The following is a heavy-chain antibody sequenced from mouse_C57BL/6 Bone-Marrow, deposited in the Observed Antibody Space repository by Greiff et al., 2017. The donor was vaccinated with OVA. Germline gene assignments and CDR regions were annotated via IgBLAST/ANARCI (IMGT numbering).Heavy chain of an antibody. CDR3: AIGNEGYWSLAY. J-gene: IGHJ3*01. D-gene: IGHD2-3*01. V-gene: IGHV1-74*01. Sequence: QVQLQQPGAELVKPGASVKVSCKASGYTFTSYWMHWVKQRPGQGLEWIGRIHPSDSDTNYNQKFKGKATLTVDKSSSTAYMQRSSLTSEDSAVYYCAIGNEGYWSLAYWGQGTLVTVSA. CDR1: GYTFTSYW. CDR2: IHPSDSDT.